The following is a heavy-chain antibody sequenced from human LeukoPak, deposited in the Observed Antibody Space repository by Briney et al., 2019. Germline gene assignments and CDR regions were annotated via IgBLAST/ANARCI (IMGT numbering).Heavy chain of an antibody. Sequence: SETLSLTCAVYGGSFSGYYWSWIRQPPGKGLEWIGEINHSGSTNYNPSLKSRVTISVDTSKNQLSLKPSSVTAADTAVYYCARGRIAMVRGGYYYMDVWGKGTTVTVSS. V-gene: IGHV4-34*01. CDR1: GGSFSGYY. J-gene: IGHJ6*03. CDR3: ARGRIAMVRGGYYYMDV. D-gene: IGHD3-10*01. CDR2: INHSGST.